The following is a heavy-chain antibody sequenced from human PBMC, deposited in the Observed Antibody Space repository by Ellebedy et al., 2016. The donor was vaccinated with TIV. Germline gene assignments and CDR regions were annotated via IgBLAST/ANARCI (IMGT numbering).Heavy chain of an antibody. Sequence: GESLKISCAASGFTFSSYWMHWVRQAPGKGLEWVAVISYDGSNKYYADSVKGRFTISRDNAKNSLYLQMNSLRAEDTAVYYCSRHTDYALDYWGQGALVTVSS. CDR1: GFTFSSYW. CDR3: SRHTDYALDY. J-gene: IGHJ4*02. CDR2: ISYDGSNK. V-gene: IGHV3-30-3*01. D-gene: IGHD4-17*01.